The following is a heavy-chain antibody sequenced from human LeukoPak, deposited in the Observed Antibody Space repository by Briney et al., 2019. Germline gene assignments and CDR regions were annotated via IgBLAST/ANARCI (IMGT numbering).Heavy chain of an antibody. V-gene: IGHV4-38-2*02. CDR3: ARDRLGEMNDAFDI. Sequence: SETLSLTCTVSGYSISRDYYWGWIRQPPGKGLEWIGSIYHSGSTYYNPSLKSRVTISLDTSKNQFSLKLRSVTAADTAVYYCARDRLGEMNDAFDIWGQGTMVTVSS. D-gene: IGHD3-10*01. J-gene: IGHJ3*02. CDR2: IYHSGST. CDR1: GYSISRDYY.